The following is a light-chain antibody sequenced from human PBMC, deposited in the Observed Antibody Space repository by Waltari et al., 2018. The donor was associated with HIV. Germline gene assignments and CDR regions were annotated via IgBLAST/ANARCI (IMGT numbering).Light chain of an antibody. V-gene: IGLV3-10*01. CDR3: YSTDNNGDRGV. CDR2: KDN. J-gene: IGLJ2*01. CDR1: ALPKRY. Sequence: SYELTQPPSVSVSPVHTARITCSGAALPKRYAYSYQQRSGQAPVLVIYKDNKRPSGITERFSGSSSGTMATLTISGAQVEDEADYYCYSTDNNGDRGVFGGGTKVSVL.